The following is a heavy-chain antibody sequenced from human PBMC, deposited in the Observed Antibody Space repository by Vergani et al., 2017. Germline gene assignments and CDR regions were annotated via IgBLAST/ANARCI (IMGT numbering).Heavy chain of an antibody. Sequence: EVQLLQSGAEVKKPGESLKISCKGSGYSFTSYWIGWVRQMPGKGLEWMGSTYPGDSDTRYSPSFQGQVTISADKSISTAYLQWSSLKASDTAMYYCARTYSTPAGYNWFDPWGQGTLVTVSS. J-gene: IGHJ5*02. CDR3: ARTYSTPAGYNWFDP. CDR2: TYPGDSDT. V-gene: IGHV5-51*01. CDR1: GYSFTSYW. D-gene: IGHD6-13*01.